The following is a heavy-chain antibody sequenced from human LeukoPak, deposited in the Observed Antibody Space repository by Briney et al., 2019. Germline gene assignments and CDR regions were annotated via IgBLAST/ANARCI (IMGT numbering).Heavy chain of an antibody. CDR1: GYTFTSYG. V-gene: IGHV1-46*01. J-gene: IGHJ5*02. CDR3: ARDNSVRDEAWWFNP. CDR2: ISPSGGST. Sequence: ASVKVSCKASGYTFTSYGISWVRQAPGEGPEWMGVISPSGGSTTYAQKFQGRVTLTRDMSTSTDYLELSSLRSEDTAVYYCARDNSVRDEAWWFNPWGQGTLVTVSS. D-gene: IGHD5-24*01.